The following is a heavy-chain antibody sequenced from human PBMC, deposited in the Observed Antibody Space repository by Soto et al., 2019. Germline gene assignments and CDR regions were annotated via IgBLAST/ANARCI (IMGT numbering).Heavy chain of an antibody. CDR2: IYYSGST. Sequence: SETLSLTCTVSGGSISSYYWSWIRQPPGKGLEWIGYIYYSGSTNYNPSLKSRVTISVDTSKNQFSLKLSSVTAADTAVYYCARSGYYPKYDYWGHGTLVTVSS. CDR1: GGSISSYY. CDR3: ARSGYYPKYDY. V-gene: IGHV4-59*01. D-gene: IGHD3-3*01. J-gene: IGHJ4*01.